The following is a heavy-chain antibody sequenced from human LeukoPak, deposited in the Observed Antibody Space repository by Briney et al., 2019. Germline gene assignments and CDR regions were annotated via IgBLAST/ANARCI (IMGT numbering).Heavy chain of an antibody. CDR3: ASPRYCTSSSCYFAY. CDR1: GFTFSSHW. Sequence: GGSLRLSCAASGFTFSSHWMHWVRQAPGKGLVWVSRINSDGSSTDYADSVKGRFTISRDNAKNTLYLQMHSLRAEDTAMYYCASPRYCTSSSCYFAYWGQGTLVTVSS. V-gene: IGHV3-74*01. CDR2: INSDGSST. J-gene: IGHJ4*02. D-gene: IGHD2-2*01.